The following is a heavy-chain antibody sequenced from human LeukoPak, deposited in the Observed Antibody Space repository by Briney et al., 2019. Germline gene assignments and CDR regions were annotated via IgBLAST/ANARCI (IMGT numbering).Heavy chain of an antibody. D-gene: IGHD6-19*01. CDR1: GGSFSGYY. CDR3: ARGQTNSSGWYYFDY. J-gene: IGHJ4*02. V-gene: IGHV4-34*01. Sequence: PSETLSLTCAVYGGSFSGYYWSWIRQPPGKGLEWIGEINHSGSTNYNPSLKSRVTISVDTSKNQFSLKLSSVTAADTAVYYCARGQTNSSGWYYFDYWGQGTLVTVSS. CDR2: INHSGST.